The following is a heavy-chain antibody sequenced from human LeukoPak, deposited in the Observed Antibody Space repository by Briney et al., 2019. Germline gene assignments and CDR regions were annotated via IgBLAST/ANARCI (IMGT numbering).Heavy chain of an antibody. Sequence: NSSQTLSLTCTVSGGSISSGSYYWSWIRQPAGKGLEWIGRIYTSGSTNYHPSLKSPVTISIDTSKNPFFLKLSSVTAADTAVYYCARHAEFGYGREYYYYYMDVWGKGTTVTISS. J-gene: IGHJ6*03. V-gene: IGHV4-61*02. CDR1: GGSISSGSYY. D-gene: IGHD5-18*01. CDR3: ARHAEFGYGREYYYYYMDV. CDR2: IYTSGST.